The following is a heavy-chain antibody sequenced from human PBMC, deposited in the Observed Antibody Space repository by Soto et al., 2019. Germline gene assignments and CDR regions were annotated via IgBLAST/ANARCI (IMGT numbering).Heavy chain of an antibody. CDR3: ARDQTLSYDILTGYYRPDYYYGMDV. CDR2: IIPIFGTA. V-gene: IGHV1-69*13. D-gene: IGHD3-9*01. J-gene: IGHJ6*02. Sequence: SVKVSCKASGGTFSSYAISWVRQAPGQGLEWMGGIIPIFGTANYAQKFQGRVTITADESTSTAYMELSSLRSEDTAVYYCARDQTLSYDILTGYYRPDYYYGMDVWGQGTTVTVSS. CDR1: GGTFSSYA.